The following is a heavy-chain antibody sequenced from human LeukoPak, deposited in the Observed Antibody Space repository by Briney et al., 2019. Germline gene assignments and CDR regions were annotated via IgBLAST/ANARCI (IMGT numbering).Heavy chain of an antibody. J-gene: IGHJ5*02. Sequence: NPSETLSLTCAVYGGSFSGYYWSWIRQPPGKGLEWIGEINHSGSTNYNPSLKSRVTISVDTSKNQFSLKLTSVTAADMAVYYCARRIAAAGTRWFDPWGQGTLVTVSS. CDR1: GGSFSGYY. CDR2: INHSGST. V-gene: IGHV4-34*01. CDR3: ARRIAAAGTRWFDP. D-gene: IGHD6-13*01.